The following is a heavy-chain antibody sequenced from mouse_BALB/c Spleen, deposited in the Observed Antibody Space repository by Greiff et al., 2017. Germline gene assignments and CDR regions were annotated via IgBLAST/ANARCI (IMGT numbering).Heavy chain of an antibody. Sequence: VQLQQSGPELVKPGASVKMSCKASGYTFTSYVMHWVKQKPGQGLEWIGYINPYNDGTKYNEKFKGKATLTSDKSSSTAYMELSSLTSEDSAVYYCARGEGNYDPWFAYWGQGTLVTVSA. D-gene: IGHD2-1*01. CDR3: ARGEGNYDPWFAY. CDR2: INPYNDGT. CDR1: GYTFTSYV. V-gene: IGHV1-14*01. J-gene: IGHJ3*01.